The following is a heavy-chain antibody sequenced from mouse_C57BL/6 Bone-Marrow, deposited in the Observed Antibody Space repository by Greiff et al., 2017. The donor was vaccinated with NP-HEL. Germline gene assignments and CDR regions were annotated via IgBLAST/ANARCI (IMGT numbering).Heavy chain of an antibody. D-gene: IGHD2-10*01. V-gene: IGHV1-69*01. CDR3: ARNPYYCCYFDY. J-gene: IGHJ2*01. CDR2: IDPSDSYT. Sequence: QVQLQQPGAELVMPGASVKLSCKASGYTFTSYWMHWVKQRPGQGLEWIGEIDPSDSYTNYNQKFKGKSTLTVDKSSSTAYMQLSSLTSEDSAVYYWARNPYYCCYFDYWGQGTTLTVSS. CDR1: GYTFTSYW.